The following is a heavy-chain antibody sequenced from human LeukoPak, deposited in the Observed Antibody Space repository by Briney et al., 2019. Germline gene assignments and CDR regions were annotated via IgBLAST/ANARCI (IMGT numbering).Heavy chain of an antibody. CDR3: ASLISSSSFRVVRGLDAFDI. CDR1: GGSISSGDYY. Sequence: SETLSLTCTVSGGSISSGDYYWSWIRQPPGKGLEWIGYIYYSGSTYYNPSLKSRVTISVDTSKNQFSLKLSSVTAADTAVYYCASLISSSSFRVVRGLDAFDIWGQGTMVTVSS. J-gene: IGHJ3*02. V-gene: IGHV4-30-4*08. D-gene: IGHD6-6*01. CDR2: IYYSGST.